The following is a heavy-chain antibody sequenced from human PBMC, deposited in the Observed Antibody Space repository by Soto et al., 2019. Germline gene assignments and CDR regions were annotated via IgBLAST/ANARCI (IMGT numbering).Heavy chain of an antibody. V-gene: IGHV1-8*01. J-gene: IGHJ6*03. Sequence: QVQLVQSGAEVKKPGASVKVSCKASGYTFTSYDINWVRQATGQGLEWMGWMNPNSGNTGYAQKFQGRVTMTRNTSISTAYMELSSLRSEDTAVYYCARGPYSIHYYYYYYMDVWGKGTTVTVSS. CDR2: MNPNSGNT. CDR3: ARGPYSIHYYYYYYMDV. D-gene: IGHD4-4*01. CDR1: GYTFTSYD.